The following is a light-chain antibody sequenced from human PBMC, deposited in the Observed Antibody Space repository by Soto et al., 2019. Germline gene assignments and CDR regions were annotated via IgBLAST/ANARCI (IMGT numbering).Light chain of an antibody. CDR2: DAS. Sequence: EIVLTQSPGTLSLSPGERATLSFRASQSVNNNYLGWYQQKPGQAPRLLIYDASQRATGVPARFSASGSGTDFTLTISSLEPEDFAIYYCQQREDWPRAFGGGTKVDIK. CDR1: QSVNNNY. V-gene: IGKV3-11*01. CDR3: QQREDWPRA. J-gene: IGKJ4*01.